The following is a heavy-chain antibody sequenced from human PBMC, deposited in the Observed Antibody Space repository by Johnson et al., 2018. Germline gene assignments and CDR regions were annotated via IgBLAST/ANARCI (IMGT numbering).Heavy chain of an antibody. CDR3: AGAGWQHLDQNAFDS. V-gene: IGHV1-8*01. CDR2: MNPKSGNT. D-gene: IGHD6-13*01. CDR1: EYTFTSYD. J-gene: IGHJ3*02. Sequence: VQLVETGAEVKKPGASVKVSCKSSEYTFTSYDINWVRQATGQGLEWMGWMNPKSGNTFYAQKFRGRVSMTRDTSISTVYMELSSLRSDATAGYDFAGAGWQHLDQNAFDSGGQGTMVTVSS.